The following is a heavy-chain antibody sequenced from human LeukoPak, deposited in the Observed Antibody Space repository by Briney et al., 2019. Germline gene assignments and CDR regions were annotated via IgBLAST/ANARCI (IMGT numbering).Heavy chain of an antibody. V-gene: IGHV3-23*01. D-gene: IGHD3-10*01. CDR3: AKEGGLLWFGAPEGGFDY. Sequence: ETLSLTCTVSGGSISSSSYYWGWIRQPPGKGLEWVSTIANSGDNTYYADSVKGRFTISRDNFRNTLYLQMNSLRAEDTAVYYCAKEGGLLWFGAPEGGFDYWGQGTLVTVSS. J-gene: IGHJ4*02. CDR2: IANSGDNT. CDR1: GGSISSSSYY.